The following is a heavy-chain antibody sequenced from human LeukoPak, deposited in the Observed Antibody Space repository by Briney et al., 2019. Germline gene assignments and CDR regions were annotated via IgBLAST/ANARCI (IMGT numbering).Heavy chain of an antibody. Sequence: GASVKVSYKTSGYTFTSYGTSWVRQAPGQGLEWMGWISAYNDNTNYVQKFQGRVTMTTDTSTSTAYMELRSLSPDDTAVYYCARDQPGDTLSEYWGQGTLVTVSS. CDR2: ISAYNDNT. CDR3: ARDQPGDTLSEY. V-gene: IGHV1-18*01. J-gene: IGHJ4*02. CDR1: GYTFTSYG. D-gene: IGHD2-21*02.